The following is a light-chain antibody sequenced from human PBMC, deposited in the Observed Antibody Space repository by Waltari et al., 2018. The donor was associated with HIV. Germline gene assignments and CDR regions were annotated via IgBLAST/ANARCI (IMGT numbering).Light chain of an antibody. CDR1: GDNFGHGG. V-gene: IGLV10-54*04. CDR3: SAWDSRLASWV. J-gene: IGLJ3*02. CDR2: RNN. Sequence: GLTQPPSVSEELTHRVTLTCTGKGDNFGHGGAVWLHQHPGRPPKLLSCRNNGRPSGISDRFPTSRSGNTASLMIFDLQSGDEADYYCSAWDSRLASWVCGGGTRLTVL.